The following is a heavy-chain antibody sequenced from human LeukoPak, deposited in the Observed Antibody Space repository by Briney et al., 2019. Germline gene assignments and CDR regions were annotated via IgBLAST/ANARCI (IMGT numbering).Heavy chain of an antibody. D-gene: IGHD3-3*01. V-gene: IGHV4-4*07. Sequence: PSETLSLTCTVSGGSISSYYWSWIRQPAGKGLEWIGRIYTSGSTNYNPSLKSRVTMSVDTSKHQFSLKLSSVTAADTAVYYCARERVNYDFWSGVPDFDPWGQGTLVTVSS. J-gene: IGHJ5*02. CDR1: GGSISSYY. CDR2: IYTSGST. CDR3: ARERVNYDFWSGVPDFDP.